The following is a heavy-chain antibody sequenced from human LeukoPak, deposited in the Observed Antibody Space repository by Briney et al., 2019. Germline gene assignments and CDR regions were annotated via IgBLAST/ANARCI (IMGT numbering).Heavy chain of an antibody. D-gene: IGHD5-18*01. CDR1: GGSISSSNYY. J-gene: IGHJ4*02. CDR2: IYYSGTT. V-gene: IGHV4-39*07. Sequence: KPSETLSLTCIVSGGSISSSNYYWGWIRQPPGKGLEWIGSIYYSGTTYSNPSLKSRVSISVDTSKNQFSLKLSSVTAADTAVYYCAGGRVWLAFDSWGQGTLLTVSS. CDR3: AGGRVWLAFDS.